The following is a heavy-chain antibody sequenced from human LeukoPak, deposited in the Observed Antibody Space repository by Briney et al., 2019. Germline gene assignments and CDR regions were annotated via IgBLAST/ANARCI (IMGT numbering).Heavy chain of an antibody. V-gene: IGHV3-23*01. CDR3: AKGLTGVTHLDY. D-gene: IGHD2-21*02. CDR1: GFTFSSSA. J-gene: IGHJ4*02. Sequence: GGSLRLSCAASGFTFSSSAMSWVCQAPGKGLEWVSAISNNGGYTYYADSVQGRFTISRDNSKNSLYLQMNSLRTEDTALYYCAKGLTGVTHLDYWGQGTLVTVSS. CDR2: ISNNGGYT.